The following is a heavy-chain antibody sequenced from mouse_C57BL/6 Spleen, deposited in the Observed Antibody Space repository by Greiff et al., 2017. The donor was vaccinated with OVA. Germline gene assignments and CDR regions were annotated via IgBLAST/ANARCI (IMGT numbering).Heavy chain of an antibody. V-gene: IGHV1-69*01. CDR1: GYTFTSYW. CDR2: IDPSDSYT. J-gene: IGHJ3*01. CDR3: ARGDYGYEFAD. Sequence: QVQLQQPGAELVMPGASVKLSCKASGYTFTSYWMHWVKQRPGQGLEWIGEIDPSDSYTNYNQKFKGKSTLTVDKSSSTAYMQLSSLTSEDSAVYYCARGDYGYEFADWGQGTLVTVSA. D-gene: IGHD2-2*01.